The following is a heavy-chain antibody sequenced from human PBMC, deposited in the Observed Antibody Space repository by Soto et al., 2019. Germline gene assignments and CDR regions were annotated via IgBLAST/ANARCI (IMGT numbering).Heavy chain of an antibody. V-gene: IGHV3-23*01. CDR1: GFTFSSYA. D-gene: IGHD6-13*01. J-gene: IGHJ4*02. Sequence: EVQLLESGGGLVQPGGSLRLSCAASGFTFSSYAMNWVRQAPGKGLEWVSVISGSDGSTYYADSVKGRFTISRDNSKDTVNLQMNRLRAEDTAVYYCARRSSSWYFDYWGQGTLVTVSS. CDR3: ARRSSSWYFDY. CDR2: ISGSDGST.